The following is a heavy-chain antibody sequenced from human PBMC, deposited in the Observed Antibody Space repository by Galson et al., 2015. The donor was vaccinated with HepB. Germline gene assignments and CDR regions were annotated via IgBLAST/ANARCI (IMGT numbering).Heavy chain of an antibody. Sequence: SLRLSCAASGFSFSNYAMAWVRQAPGKGLEWVSGISGSGNNTYYADSVKGRLTISRDNSERTLYLQMKSLRAEDTAVYYCAKTRPYCSAAICHDYYFDFWGQGTLLTVSS. CDR1: GFSFSNYA. CDR2: ISGSGNNT. J-gene: IGHJ4*02. V-gene: IGHV3-23*01. CDR3: AKTRPYCSAAICHDYYFDF. D-gene: IGHD2-15*01.